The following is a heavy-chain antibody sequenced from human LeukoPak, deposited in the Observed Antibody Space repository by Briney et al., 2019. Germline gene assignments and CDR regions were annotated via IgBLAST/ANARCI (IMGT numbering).Heavy chain of an antibody. D-gene: IGHD6-13*01. CDR1: RYTFTGYY. J-gene: IGHJ5*02. CDR3: ARDPTPSSPRLAFFDNWFDP. V-gene: IGHV1-2*06. CDR2: INPNSGGT. Sequence: ASVKVSCKASRYTFTGYYMHWVRQATGQGLEWMGRINPNSGGTNYAQKFQGRVTMTRDTSISTAYMELSRLRSDDTAVYYCARDPTPSSPRLAFFDNWFDPWGQGTLVTVS.